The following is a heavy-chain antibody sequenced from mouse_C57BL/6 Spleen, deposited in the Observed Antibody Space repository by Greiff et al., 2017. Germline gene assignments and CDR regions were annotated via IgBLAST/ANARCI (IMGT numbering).Heavy chain of an antibody. CDR2: IWSGGST. CDR1: GFSLTSYG. Sequence: QVQLQQSGPGLVQPSQSLSITCTVSGFSLTSYGVHWVRQSPGKGLEWLGVIWSGGSTDYNAAFISRLSISKDNSKSQVFFKMNSLQADDTAIYYCARIYYDYDPLYWYFDVWGTGTTVTVSS. CDR3: ARIYYDYDPLYWYFDV. V-gene: IGHV2-2*01. D-gene: IGHD2-4*01. J-gene: IGHJ1*03.